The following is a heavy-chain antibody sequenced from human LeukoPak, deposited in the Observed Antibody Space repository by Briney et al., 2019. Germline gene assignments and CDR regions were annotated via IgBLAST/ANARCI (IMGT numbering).Heavy chain of an antibody. CDR2: ISFDASNK. Sequence: GGSLRLSCAASRFTFTTYGMHWVRQAPGKGLEWLAVISFDASNKYCADSVKGRFTISRDNSKDTLYLQMNSLRAEDTAVYYCAKSRGRDHYYYYGMDVWGQGTTVTVSS. D-gene: IGHD1-26*01. V-gene: IGHV3-30*18. CDR1: RFTFTTYG. CDR3: AKSRGRDHYYYYGMDV. J-gene: IGHJ6*02.